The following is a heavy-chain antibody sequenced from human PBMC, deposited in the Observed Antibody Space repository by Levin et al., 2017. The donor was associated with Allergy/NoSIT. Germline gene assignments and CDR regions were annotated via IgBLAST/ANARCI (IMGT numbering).Heavy chain of an antibody. CDR1: GYTFRNHG. J-gene: IGHJ3*01. V-gene: IGHV1-18*01. CDR2: ISPYNDNR. Sequence: GGSLRLSCQASGYTFRNHGVTWVRQARGQGLEWMGWISPYNDNRIYAQKFQARLSLTTDTSTSKAYMELRSLRSDDTAVYYCARDQGLGLNPRIFDAFDLWGQGTMVTVSS. CDR3: ARDQGLGLNPRIFDAFDL. D-gene: IGHD1-7*01.